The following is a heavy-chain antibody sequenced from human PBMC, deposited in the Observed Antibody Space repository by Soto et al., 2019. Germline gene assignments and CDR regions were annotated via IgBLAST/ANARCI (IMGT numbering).Heavy chain of an antibody. CDR2: INHSGST. Sequence: SETLSLTCAVYGGSFSCYYWIWIRQPPGKGPEWIGEINHSGSTNYNPSLKSRVTISVDTSKNQFSLKLSSVTAADTAVYYCARGRANYYGSGSYYMAWGQGTLVTVSS. D-gene: IGHD3-10*01. CDR3: ARGRANYYGSGSYYMA. J-gene: IGHJ5*02. CDR1: GGSFSCYY. V-gene: IGHV4-34*01.